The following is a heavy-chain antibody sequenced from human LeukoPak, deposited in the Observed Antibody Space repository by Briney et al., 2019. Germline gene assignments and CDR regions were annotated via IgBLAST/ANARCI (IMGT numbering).Heavy chain of an antibody. CDR1: GDSVTSTAYY. CDR3: ARIDYTLDY. CDR2: IYYTGST. V-gene: IGHV4-39*07. J-gene: IGHJ4*02. Sequence: SETLSLTCTVSGDSVTSTAYYWGWIRLPPGKGLEWIGNIYYTGSTYYNPSLKSRVTISVDTSKKQFSLRLTSVTAADTAVYYCARIDYTLDYWGQGTLVTVSS. D-gene: IGHD4-11*01.